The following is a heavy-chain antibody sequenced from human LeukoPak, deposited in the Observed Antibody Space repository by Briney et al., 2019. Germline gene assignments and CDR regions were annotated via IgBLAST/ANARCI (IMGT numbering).Heavy chain of an antibody. V-gene: IGHV1-2*02. Sequence: ASVKVSCKASGYTFTGYYMRWVRQAPGQGLEWMGWINPNSGGTNYAQKFQGRVTMTRDTSISTAYMELSRLRSDDTAVYYCARGGYYYYYYYMDVWGKGTTVTVSS. CDR3: ARGGYYYYYYYMDV. CDR1: GYTFTGYY. J-gene: IGHJ6*03. CDR2: INPNSGGT.